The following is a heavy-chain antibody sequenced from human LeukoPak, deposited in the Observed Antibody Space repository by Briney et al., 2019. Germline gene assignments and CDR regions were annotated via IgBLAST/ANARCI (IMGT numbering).Heavy chain of an antibody. CDR1: GIPFRSYG. CDR3: ATDISTHYFGS. J-gene: IGHJ4*02. V-gene: IGHV3-30*02. D-gene: IGHD3-9*01. CDR2: IWYDASNK. Sequence: PGGSLRLSCAASGIPFRSYGMHWVRQAPGKGLEWVTFIWYDASNKYYAESVKGRFTISRDNSRNTVFLQMNSLRAEDTAIYYCATDISTHYFGSWGQGTLVTVSS.